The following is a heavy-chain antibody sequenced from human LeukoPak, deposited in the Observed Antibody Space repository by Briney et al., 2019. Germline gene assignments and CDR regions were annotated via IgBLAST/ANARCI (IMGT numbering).Heavy chain of an antibody. CDR1: EFTFSGAW. V-gene: IGHV3-15*01. D-gene: IGHD1-26*01. CDR3: STSGPNTLWY. CDR2: ITSNNVGGTT. Sequence: PGGSLRLSCAASEFTFSGAWMSWVRQAPGKGLEWVGRITSNNVGGTTDYAAPVKDRFTISRDDSKKTLYLQMNSLQTEDTGVYYCSTSGPNTLWYWGQGTLVTVSS. J-gene: IGHJ4*02.